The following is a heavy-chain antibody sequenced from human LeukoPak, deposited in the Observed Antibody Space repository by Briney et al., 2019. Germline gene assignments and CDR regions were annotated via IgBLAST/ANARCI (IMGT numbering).Heavy chain of an antibody. CDR1: GFTFSSYA. Sequence: GGSLRLSCAASGFTFSSYAMHWVRQAPGKGLEWVAVISYDGSNKYYADSVKGRFTISRDNSKNTLYLQMNSLRAEDTAVYYCARDQVMATTHYHDYWAREPWSPSPQ. CDR2: ISYDGSNK. J-gene: IGHJ4*02. CDR3: ARDQVMATTHYHDY. D-gene: IGHD5-24*01. V-gene: IGHV3-30-3*01.